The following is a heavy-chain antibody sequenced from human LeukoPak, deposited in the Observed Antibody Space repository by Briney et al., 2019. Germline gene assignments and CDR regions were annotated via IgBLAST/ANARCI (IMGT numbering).Heavy chain of an antibody. Sequence: SETLSLTCAVYGGSFSGYYWSWIRQPPGKGLEWIGSIYHSGSTYYNPSLKSRVTISVDTSKNQFSLKLSSVTAADTAVYYCARDHWTAMVLFIDYWGQGTLVTVSS. CDR1: GGSFSGYY. CDR2: IYHSGST. J-gene: IGHJ4*02. CDR3: ARDHWTAMVLFIDY. D-gene: IGHD5-18*01. V-gene: IGHV4-34*01.